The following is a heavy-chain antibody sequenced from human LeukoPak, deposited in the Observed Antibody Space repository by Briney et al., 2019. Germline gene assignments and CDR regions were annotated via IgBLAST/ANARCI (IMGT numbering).Heavy chain of an antibody. CDR3: ARDPYNGDYGDFYYYYMDV. CDR2: ISWNSGVI. V-gene: IGHV3-9*01. D-gene: IGHD3-16*01. Sequence: GGSLRLSCAASGFTFDDYAMHWVRQAPGKGLEWVSGISWNSGVIAYADSVKGRFTISRDNAKNSLYLHLNSLRDEDTAIYYCARDPYNGDYGDFYYYYMDVWGKGTTVTISS. J-gene: IGHJ6*03. CDR1: GFTFDDYA.